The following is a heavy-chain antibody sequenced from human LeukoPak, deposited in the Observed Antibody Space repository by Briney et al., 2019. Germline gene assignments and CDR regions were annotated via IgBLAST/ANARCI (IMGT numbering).Heavy chain of an antibody. J-gene: IGHJ6*02. CDR1: GFTFSSYA. V-gene: IGHV3-23*01. D-gene: IGHD3-9*01. CDR2: ISGSGGST. CDR3: AKGQHPTYYDILTGSYGMDV. Sequence: PGGSLRLSCAASGFTFSSYAMSWVRQAPGKGLEWVSAISGSGGSTYYADSVKGRFTISRDNSKNTLYLQMNSLRAEDTAVYYCAKGQHPTYYDILTGSYGMDVWGQGTTVTVSS.